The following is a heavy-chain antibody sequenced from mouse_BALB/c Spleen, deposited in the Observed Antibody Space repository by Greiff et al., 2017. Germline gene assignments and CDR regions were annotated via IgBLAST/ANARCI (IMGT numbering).Heavy chain of an antibody. J-gene: IGHJ2*01. V-gene: IGHV8-11*01. CDR1: GFSLSTYGIG. CDR2: IWWNDNK. D-gene: IGHD1-1*01. CDR3: ARIASNYGSRGYFDY. Sequence: QVTLKVSGPGILQPSQTLSLTCSFSGFSLSTYGIGVGWIRQPSGKGLEWLAHIWWNDNKYYNTALKSRLTISKDTSNNQVFLKIASVDTADTATYYCARIASNYGSRGYFDYWGQGTTLTVSS.